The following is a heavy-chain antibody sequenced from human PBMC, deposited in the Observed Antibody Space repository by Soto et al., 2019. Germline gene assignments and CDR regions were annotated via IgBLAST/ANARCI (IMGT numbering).Heavy chain of an antibody. CDR2: INPSGGST. J-gene: IGHJ1*01. CDR3: AVVVAAITSAEYFQH. Sequence: GASVKLSCKASGYTFTSYYMHWVRQAPGQGLEWMGIINPSGGSTSYAQKFQGRVTMTRDTSTSTVYMELSSLRSEDTAVYYCAVVVAAITSAEYFQHWGQGTLVTVSS. V-gene: IGHV1-46*01. CDR1: GYTFTSYY. D-gene: IGHD2-15*01.